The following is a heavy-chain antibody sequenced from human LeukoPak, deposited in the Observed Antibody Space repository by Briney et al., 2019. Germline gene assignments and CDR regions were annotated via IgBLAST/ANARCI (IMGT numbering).Heavy chain of an antibody. Sequence: PGGSLRLSCAAPGFTFSSYSMNWVRQAPGKGLEWVSYINSSSSTIYYADSVKGRFTISRDSAKNSLYLQMNSLRAEDTAVYYCARVHEQTTGAPFDYWGQGTLVTVSS. CDR1: GFTFSSYS. CDR2: INSSSSTI. CDR3: ARVHEQTTGAPFDY. D-gene: IGHD4-17*01. J-gene: IGHJ4*02. V-gene: IGHV3-48*01.